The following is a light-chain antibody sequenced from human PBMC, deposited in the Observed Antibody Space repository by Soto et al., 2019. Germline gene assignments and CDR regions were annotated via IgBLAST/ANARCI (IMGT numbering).Light chain of an antibody. CDR1: QSVSSN. CDR3: QQYSSWPFT. Sequence: EIVMTQSPATLSVSPGERATLSCRASQSVSSNLAWYQQKPGQAPRLLIYGASTRATGIPARFSGSESGTEFTLTISSLQSEDFAVYYCQQYSSWPFTFGPGTKVAIE. J-gene: IGKJ3*01. CDR2: GAS. V-gene: IGKV3-15*01.